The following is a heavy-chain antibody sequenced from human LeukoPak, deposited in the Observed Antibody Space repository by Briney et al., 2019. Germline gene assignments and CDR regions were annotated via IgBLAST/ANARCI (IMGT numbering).Heavy chain of an antibody. CDR1: GFTFNSYG. CDR2: ISSSSSYI. V-gene: IGHV3-21*01. CDR3: ARVKNDYVANNWFDP. Sequence: GGSLRLSCVASGFTFNSYGIHWVRQAPGKGLEWVSSISSSSSYIYYADSVKGRFTISRDNAKNSLYLQMNSLRAEDTAVYYCARVKNDYVANNWFDPWGQGTLVTVSS. J-gene: IGHJ5*02. D-gene: IGHD3-16*01.